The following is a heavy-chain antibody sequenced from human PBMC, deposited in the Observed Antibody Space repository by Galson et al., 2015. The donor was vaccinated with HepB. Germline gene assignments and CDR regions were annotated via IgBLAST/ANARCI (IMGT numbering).Heavy chain of an antibody. D-gene: IGHD3-22*01. Sequence: PALVKPTQTLTLTCTFSGFSLSTSGMRVSWIRQPPGKALEWLARIDWDDDKFYSTSLKTRLTISKDTSKNQVVLTMTNMDPVDTATYYCARSGQTMILDGMDVWGQGTTVTVSS. J-gene: IGHJ6*02. CDR3: ARSGQTMILDGMDV. V-gene: IGHV2-70*04. CDR2: IDWDDDK. CDR1: GFSLSTSGMR.